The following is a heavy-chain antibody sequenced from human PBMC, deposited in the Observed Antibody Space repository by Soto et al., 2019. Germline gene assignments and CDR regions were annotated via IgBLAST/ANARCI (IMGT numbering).Heavy chain of an antibody. CDR1: GYTFTTYG. Sequence: ASVKVSCKASGYTFTTYGISWVRQAPGQGLDGMGWISAYNGNTSDAQRLQGRVTTSTDTYTSTAYIEPRNLRADDTAAYYCPSVREIVVVEDAFDIWGQGTLVTVSS. CDR2: ISAYNGNT. D-gene: IGHD3-22*01. V-gene: IGHV1-18*01. J-gene: IGHJ3*02. CDR3: PSVREIVVVEDAFDI.